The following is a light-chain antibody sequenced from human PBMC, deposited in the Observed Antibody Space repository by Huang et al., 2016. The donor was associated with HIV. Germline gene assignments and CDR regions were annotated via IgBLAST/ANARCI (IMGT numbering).Light chain of an antibody. CDR3: QQYNNWPPWT. CDR2: DSA. J-gene: IGKJ1*01. CDR1: QSVNNK. V-gene: IGKV3-15*01. Sequence: EVVMTQSPVTLSVSPGERATLSCRASQSVNNKLAWFQQKPGQAPRLLIHDSAIRGTGIPDRFSFSGSGTEFTLTISSLQSEDFAVYYCQQYNNWPPWTFGQGTKVEIK.